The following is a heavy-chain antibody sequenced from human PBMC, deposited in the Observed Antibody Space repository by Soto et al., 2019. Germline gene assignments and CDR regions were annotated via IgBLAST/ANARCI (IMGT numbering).Heavy chain of an antibody. J-gene: IGHJ4*02. Sequence: GASVKVSWKASGYSFTSYYIHWVRQAPGQGLEWMGIINPSSSTTYAQKFQGRVTMTRDTSTSTVYMELSSLRSEDTAVYYCARMGCSGGSCYAVDSWGQGTLVTVSS. CDR2: INPSSST. D-gene: IGHD2-15*01. V-gene: IGHV1-46*01. CDR1: GYSFTSYY. CDR3: ARMGCSGGSCYAVDS.